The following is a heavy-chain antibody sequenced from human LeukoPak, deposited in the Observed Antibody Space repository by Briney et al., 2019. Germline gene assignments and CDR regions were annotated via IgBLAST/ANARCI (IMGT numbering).Heavy chain of an antibody. V-gene: IGHV1-46*01. Sequence: ASVKVSFKASGYTFTSYYMHWVRQAPGQGLEWMGIINPSGGSTSYAQKFQGRVTMTRDTSTSTVYMELSSLRSEDTAVYYCARDMVPRIVVVVAAPTPLYYYYGMDVWGQGTTVTVSS. J-gene: IGHJ6*02. D-gene: IGHD2-15*01. CDR3: ARDMVPRIVVVVAAPTPLYYYYGMDV. CDR2: INPSGGST. CDR1: GYTFTSYY.